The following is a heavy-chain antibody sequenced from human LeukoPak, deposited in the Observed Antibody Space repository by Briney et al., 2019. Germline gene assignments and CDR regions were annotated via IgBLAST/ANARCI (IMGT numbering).Heavy chain of an antibody. CDR1: GFTFSSYG. D-gene: IGHD1-7*01. J-gene: IGHJ4*02. Sequence: GGSLRLSCAASGFTFSSYGMSWVRQAPGKGLEWVSAISGSGDSTYYADSVKGRFTISRDNSKNTLYLQMNSLRAEDTALYYCAKNRVVFNWNYAYYFDYWGQGILVTVSS. CDR3: AKNRVVFNWNYAYYFDY. CDR2: ISGSGDST. V-gene: IGHV3-23*01.